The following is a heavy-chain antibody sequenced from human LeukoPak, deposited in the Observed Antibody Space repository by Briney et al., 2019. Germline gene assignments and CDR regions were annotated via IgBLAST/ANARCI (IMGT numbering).Heavy chain of an antibody. V-gene: IGHV1-18*01. D-gene: IGHD6-19*01. CDR3: ARDPSNTSGRFWYLDV. CDR1: GYTFTSYG. J-gene: IGHJ2*01. Sequence: GASVKVSCKASGYTFTSYGISWVRQAPGQGLEWMGWISAYNGDTKYAQKFQGRVTMTTETSTRTAYMELRSLRSDDTAVYYCARDPSNTSGRFWYLDVWGRGTLVTVSA. CDR2: ISAYNGDT.